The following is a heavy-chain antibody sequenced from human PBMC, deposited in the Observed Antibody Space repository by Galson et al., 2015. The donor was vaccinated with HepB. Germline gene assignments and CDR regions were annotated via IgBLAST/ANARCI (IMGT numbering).Heavy chain of an antibody. CDR1: GFTFSSYA. V-gene: IGHV3-30-3*01. Sequence: SLRLSCAASGFTFSSYAMHWVRQAPGKGLEWVAVISYDGSNKYYADSVKGRFTISRDNSKNTLYLQMNSLRAEDTAVYYCARGPYGYNYVSYYYYYMDVWGKGTTVTVSS. J-gene: IGHJ6*03. CDR3: ARGPYGYNYVSYYYYYMDV. D-gene: IGHD5-24*01. CDR2: ISYDGSNK.